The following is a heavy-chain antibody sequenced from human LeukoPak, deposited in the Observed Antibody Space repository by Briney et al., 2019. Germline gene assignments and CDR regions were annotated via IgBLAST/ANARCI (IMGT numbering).Heavy chain of an antibody. CDR2: IYYSGST. CDR1: GGSISSYY. D-gene: IGHD5-12*01. Sequence: PSETLSLTCTVSGGSISSYYWSWIRQPPGKGLEWIGYIYYSGSTNYNPSLKSRVTISVDTSKNQFSLKLSSVTAADTAVYYCAASESGYLTLYDYYGMDVWGQATTVTVYS. V-gene: IGHV4-59*01. J-gene: IGHJ6*02. CDR3: AASESGYLTLYDYYGMDV.